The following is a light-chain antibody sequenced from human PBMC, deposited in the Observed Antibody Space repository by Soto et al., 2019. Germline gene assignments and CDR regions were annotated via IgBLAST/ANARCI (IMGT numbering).Light chain of an antibody. Sequence: QLVLTQSSSASASLGSSVKLTCTLSSGHSTYIIAWHQQQPGKAPRYLMKLDGSGSYNKGSGVPDRFSGSSSGADRYLTISNLQSEDGADYYCETWDSNTWVFGGGTKLTVL. CDR1: SGHSTYI. J-gene: IGLJ3*02. CDR2: LDGSGSY. CDR3: ETWDSNTWV. V-gene: IGLV4-60*03.